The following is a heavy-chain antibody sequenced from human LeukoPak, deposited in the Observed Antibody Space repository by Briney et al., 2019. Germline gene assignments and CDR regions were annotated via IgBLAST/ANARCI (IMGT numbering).Heavy chain of an antibody. V-gene: IGHV1-46*01. CDR1: GYTFTSYY. J-gene: IGHJ4*02. CDR2: INPSGGST. D-gene: IGHD3-10*01. CDR3: AREDLEELLKGYFDY. Sequence: ASVKVSCKASGYTFTSYYMHWVRQAPGQGLEWMGIINPSGGSTSYAQKFQGRVTMTRDMSTSTVYMELSSLRSEDTAVYYCAREDLEELLKGYFDYWGQGTLVTVSS.